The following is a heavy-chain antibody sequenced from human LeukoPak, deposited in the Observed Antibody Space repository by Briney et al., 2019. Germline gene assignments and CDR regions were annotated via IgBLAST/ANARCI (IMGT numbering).Heavy chain of an antibody. J-gene: IGHJ5*02. Sequence: GGSLRLSCAASGLTVSSNYMSWVRQAPGKGLEWVSVINRGGPTYYADSVKGRFTISRDNSKNTLYLQMNSLRAEDTAVYYCARDSYVDSEAVRWFDPWGQGTLVTVSS. D-gene: IGHD4-17*01. CDR3: ARDSYVDSEAVRWFDP. CDR1: GLTVSSNY. CDR2: INRGGPT. V-gene: IGHV3-66*01.